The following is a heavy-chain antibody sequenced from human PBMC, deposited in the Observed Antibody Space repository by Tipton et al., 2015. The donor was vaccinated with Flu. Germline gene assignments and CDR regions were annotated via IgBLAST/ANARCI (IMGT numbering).Heavy chain of an antibody. CDR1: GYTFTSYG. J-gene: IGHJ6*03. D-gene: IGHD3-10*01. CDR3: ARGMKVRGVIKNYYYYYMDV. Sequence: QVQLVQSGAEVKKPGASVKVSCKASGYTFTSYGISWVRQATGQGLEWMGWMNPNSGNTGYAQKFQGRVTMTRNTSISTAYMELSSLRSEDTAVYYCARGMKVRGVIKNYYYYYMDVWGKGTTVTVSS. V-gene: IGHV1-8*02. CDR2: MNPNSGNT.